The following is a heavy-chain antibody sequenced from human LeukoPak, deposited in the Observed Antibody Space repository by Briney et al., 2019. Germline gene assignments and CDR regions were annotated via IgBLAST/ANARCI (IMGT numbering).Heavy chain of an antibody. Sequence: GGSLRLSCAASGFTFSSYGMHWVRQAPGKGLEWVAVIWYDGSNKYYADSVKGRFTISRGNSKNTLYLQMNSLRVEDTAVYYCARGSITMIADYWGQGTLVTVSS. CDR2: IWYDGSNK. J-gene: IGHJ4*02. CDR3: ARGSITMIADY. V-gene: IGHV3-33*01. CDR1: GFTFSSYG. D-gene: IGHD3-22*01.